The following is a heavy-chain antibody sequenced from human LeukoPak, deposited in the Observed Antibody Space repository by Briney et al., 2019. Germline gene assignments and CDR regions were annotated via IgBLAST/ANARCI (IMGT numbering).Heavy chain of an antibody. Sequence: GGSLRLSCAASGFTFSSYAMNWVRQAPGKGLEWVSTIIGSGGSAYYADSVKGRFTISRDNSKNTLYLQMNSLRAEDTAVYYCAKAASSTWYYFDYWGQGTLVTVSS. CDR2: IIGSGGSA. D-gene: IGHD6-13*01. V-gene: IGHV3-23*01. CDR3: AKAASSTWYYFDY. J-gene: IGHJ4*02. CDR1: GFTFSSYA.